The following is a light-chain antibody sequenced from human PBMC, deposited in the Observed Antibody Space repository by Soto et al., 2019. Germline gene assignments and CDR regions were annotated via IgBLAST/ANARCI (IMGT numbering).Light chain of an antibody. Sequence: QSALTQPPSASGSPGQSVTISCTGTSSDVGAYNYVSWYQQHAGKAPKLVIYEVTKRPSGVPDRFAGSKSANTASLTVSGLQAEDEADYYCSSFASSNTWVLGGGSKRTV. V-gene: IGLV2-8*01. CDR2: EVT. J-gene: IGLJ3*02. CDR3: SSFASSNTWV. CDR1: SSDVGAYNY.